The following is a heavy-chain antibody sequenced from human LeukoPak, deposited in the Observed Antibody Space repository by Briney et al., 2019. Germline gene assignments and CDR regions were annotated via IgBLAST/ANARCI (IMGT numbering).Heavy chain of an antibody. CDR2: ISYSGST. D-gene: IGHD6-13*01. Sequence: SETLSFTCTVSGGSISSYHWNWIRQPPGKGLEWIGYISYSGSTNYKPSLKSRVTISVDTSRNQFSLKLSSVTAADTAVYYCARVGSNWYYFDYWGQGTLVTVSS. CDR3: ARVGSNWYYFDY. V-gene: IGHV4-59*01. J-gene: IGHJ4*02. CDR1: GGSISSYH.